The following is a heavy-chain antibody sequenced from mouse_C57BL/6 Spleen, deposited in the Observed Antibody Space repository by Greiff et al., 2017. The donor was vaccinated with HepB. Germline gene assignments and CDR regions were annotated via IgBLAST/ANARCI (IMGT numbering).Heavy chain of an antibody. D-gene: IGHD2-4*01. J-gene: IGHJ4*01. Sequence: EVKVVESGGGLVKPGGSLKLSCAASGFTFSSYAMSWVRQTPEKRLEWVATISDGGSYTYYPDNVKGRFTISRDNAKNNLYLQMSHLKSEDTAMYYCARDDYADAMDYWGQGTSVTVSS. CDR3: ARDDYADAMDY. V-gene: IGHV5-4*01. CDR2: ISDGGSYT. CDR1: GFTFSSYA.